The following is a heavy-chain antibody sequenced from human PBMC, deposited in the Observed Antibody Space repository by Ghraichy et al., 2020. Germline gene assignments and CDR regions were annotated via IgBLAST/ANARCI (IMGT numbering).Heavy chain of an antibody. CDR1: GFTFSSYA. D-gene: IGHD2-2*02. CDR3: AKAVSRYCSSTSCYTDAFDI. Sequence: GGSLRLSCAASGFTFSSYAMSWVRQAPGKGLEWVSAISGSGGSTYYADSVKGRFTISRDNSKNTLYLQMNSLRAEDTAVYYCAKAVSRYCSSTSCYTDAFDIWGQGTMVTVSS. J-gene: IGHJ3*02. V-gene: IGHV3-23*01. CDR2: ISGSGGST.